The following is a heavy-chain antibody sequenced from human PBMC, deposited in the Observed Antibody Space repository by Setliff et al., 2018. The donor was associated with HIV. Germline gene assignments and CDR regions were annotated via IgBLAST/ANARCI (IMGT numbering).Heavy chain of an antibody. V-gene: IGHV4-34*01. Sequence: PSETLSLTCAVYGESFSGYYWPWIRQSPKKGLEWIGDINPSGNTNYNPSLKSRLTISRATSKNQFPLNLSSVTAADTAVYYCARSGPNKWIHLYHWAQGALVTVSS. CDR2: INPSGNT. CDR3: ARSGPNKWIHLYH. CDR1: GESFSGYY. J-gene: IGHJ5*02. D-gene: IGHD5-18*01.